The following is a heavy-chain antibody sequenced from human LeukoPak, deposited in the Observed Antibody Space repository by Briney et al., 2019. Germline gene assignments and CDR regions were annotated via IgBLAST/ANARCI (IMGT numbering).Heavy chain of an antibody. CDR2: ISAYNGNT. D-gene: IGHD3-22*01. V-gene: IGHV1-18*01. CDR3: ARDNLGYYDSSGYPWLDDY. CDR1: GYTFTSYG. Sequence: ASVTVSCKASGYTFTSYGISWVRQAPGQGLEWMGWISAYNGNTNYAQKLQGRVTMTTDTSTSTAYMELRSLRSDDTAVYYCARDNLGYYDSSGYPWLDDYWGQGTLVTVSS. J-gene: IGHJ4*02.